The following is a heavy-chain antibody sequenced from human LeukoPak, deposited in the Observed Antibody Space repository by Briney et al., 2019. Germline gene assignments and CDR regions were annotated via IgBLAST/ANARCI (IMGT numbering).Heavy chain of an antibody. CDR2: ISGGGSKT. Sequence: GGSLRLSCAASGFTFSNYAMSWVRQAPGRGLEWVSAISGGGSKTHYADSVKGRFTISRDNSKNTLFLQMNSLRAEDAALYYCAKGTISVLDYWGQGTLVT. J-gene: IGHJ4*02. D-gene: IGHD2-21*01. CDR3: AKGTISVLDY. V-gene: IGHV3-23*01. CDR1: GFTFSNYA.